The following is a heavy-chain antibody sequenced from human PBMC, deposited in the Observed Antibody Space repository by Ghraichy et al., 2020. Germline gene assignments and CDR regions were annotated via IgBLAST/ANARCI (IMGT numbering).Heavy chain of an antibody. CDR1: GGSFSGYY. CDR3: ARDEWELPFDY. D-gene: IGHD1-26*01. V-gene: IGHV4-34*01. CDR2: INHSGST. Sequence: SETLSLTCAVYGGSFSGYYWSWIRQPPGKGLEWIGEINHSGSTNYNPSLKSRVTISVDTSKNQFSLKLSSVTAADTAVYYCARDEWELPFDYWGQGTLVTVSS. J-gene: IGHJ4*02.